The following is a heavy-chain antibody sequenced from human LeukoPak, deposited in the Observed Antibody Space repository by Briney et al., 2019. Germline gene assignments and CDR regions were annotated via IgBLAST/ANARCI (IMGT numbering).Heavy chain of an antibody. CDR2: IYYSGST. V-gene: IGHV4-39*07. D-gene: IGHD5-12*01. CDR1: GGSISSSSYY. J-gene: IGHJ6*03. Sequence: SETLPLTCTVSGGSISSSSYYWGWIRQPPGKGLEWIGSIYYSGSTYYNPSLKSRVTISVDTSKNQFSLQLSSVTAADTAVYYCARGHVDIVATTTFGYYYYMDVWGKGTTVTVSS. CDR3: ARGHVDIVATTTFGYYYYMDV.